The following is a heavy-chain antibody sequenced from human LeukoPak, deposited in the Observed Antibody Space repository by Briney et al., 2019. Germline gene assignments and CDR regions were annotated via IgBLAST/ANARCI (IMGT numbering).Heavy chain of an antibody. J-gene: IGHJ6*03. Sequence: GGSLRLSCAASGFTFSSYSMNWVRQAPGKGLEWVSSISSSSSYIYYADSVKGRLTISRDNAKNSLYLQMNSLRAEDTAVYYCAKTNPSYYYYYMDVWGKGTTVTVSS. V-gene: IGHV3-21*01. CDR1: GFTFSSYS. D-gene: IGHD1-14*01. CDR2: ISSSSSYI. CDR3: AKTNPSYYYYYMDV.